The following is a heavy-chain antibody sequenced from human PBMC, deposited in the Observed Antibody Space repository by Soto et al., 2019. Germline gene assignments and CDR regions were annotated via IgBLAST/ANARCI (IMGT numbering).Heavy chain of an antibody. J-gene: IGHJ6*02. CDR3: ARDLVLDYYYGMDV. D-gene: IGHD1-26*01. CDR1: GYTFTSYG. CDR2: ISAYNGNT. Sequence: ASVKVSCKASGYTFTSYGISWVRQAXGQGLEWMGWISAYNGNTNYAQKLQGRVTMTTDTSTSTAYMELRSLRSDDTAVYYCARDLVLDYYYGMDVWGQGTTVTVSS. V-gene: IGHV1-18*01.